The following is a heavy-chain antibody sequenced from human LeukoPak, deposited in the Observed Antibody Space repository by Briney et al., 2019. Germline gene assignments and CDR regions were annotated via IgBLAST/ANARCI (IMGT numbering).Heavy chain of an antibody. J-gene: IGHJ4*02. CDR1: GFTFSTYW. CDR2: INQDGGRK. D-gene: IGHD2-2*01. V-gene: IGHV3-7*05. CDR3: ARLYCSSTSCQSCFDS. Sequence: GGSLRLSCAASGFTFSTYWMTWVRQGPGEGLEWVANINQDGGRKYYVDSVKGRFTISRDNAKNSLYLQMNSLRAEDTAVYYCARLYCSSTSCQSCFDSWGQGTLVTVSS.